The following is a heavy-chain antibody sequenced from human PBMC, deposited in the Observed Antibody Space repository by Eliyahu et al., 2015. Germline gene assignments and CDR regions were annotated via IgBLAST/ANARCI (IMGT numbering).Heavy chain of an antibody. CDR2: ISSSGRTI. V-gene: IGHV3-11*01. D-gene: IGHD2-2*01. CDR3: ARGDTRTLNPQAY. J-gene: IGHJ4*02. Sequence: QVQLVESGGGLVKPGGSLRLSXAASGFPSGDYYMSWIRQXPGKGLGWVSYISSSGRTIYYADSVKGRFTISRDNAKNSLYVQMNSLRAEDTAVYYCARGDTRTLNPQAYWGQGTLVTVSS. CDR1: GFPSGDYY.